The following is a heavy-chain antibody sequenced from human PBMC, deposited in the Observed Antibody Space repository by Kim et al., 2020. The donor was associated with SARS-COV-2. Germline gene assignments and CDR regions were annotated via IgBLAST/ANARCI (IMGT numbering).Heavy chain of an antibody. CDR1: GFSFSTHS. D-gene: IGHD2-21*02. V-gene: IGHV3-21*01. Sequence: GGSLRLSCAASGFSFSTHSMTWVRQAPGKGLEWISVVSSNSAFIHYADSVKGRFTVSRDNAKTSVFLQMNSLRAEDTAVYYCARGCVGGDHCQTRFLDYWGLRPLVTVSA. CDR2: VSSNSAFI. J-gene: IGHJ4*02. CDR3: ARGCVGGDHCQTRFLDY.